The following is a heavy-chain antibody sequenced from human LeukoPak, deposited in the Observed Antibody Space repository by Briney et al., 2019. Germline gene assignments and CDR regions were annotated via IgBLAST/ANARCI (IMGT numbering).Heavy chain of an antibody. CDR2: IIPILGIA. J-gene: IGHJ4*02. CDR3: ARAGISSSWEYYFDY. D-gene: IGHD6-13*01. Sequence: EASVKVSCKASGGTFSSYAIRWVRQAPGQGLEWMGRIIPILGIANYAQKFQGRVTITADKSTSTACMELSSLRSEDTAVYYCARAGISSSWEYYFDYWGQGTLVTVSS. CDR1: GGTFSSYA. V-gene: IGHV1-69*04.